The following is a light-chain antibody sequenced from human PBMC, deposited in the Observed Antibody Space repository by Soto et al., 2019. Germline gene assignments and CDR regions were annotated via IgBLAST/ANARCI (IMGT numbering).Light chain of an antibody. CDR3: QQSYNVPFT. J-gene: IGKJ3*01. CDR2: AAS. CDR1: QTISNY. Sequence: DIQMTQSPSSLSASVGDRVTITCRASQTISNYLNWYQQKPGKAPKLLIYAASSLQSGVPSRFSGSGSGTDFTLTITSLQPEDFAAYYCQQSYNVPFTFGPGTKVDIK. V-gene: IGKV1-39*01.